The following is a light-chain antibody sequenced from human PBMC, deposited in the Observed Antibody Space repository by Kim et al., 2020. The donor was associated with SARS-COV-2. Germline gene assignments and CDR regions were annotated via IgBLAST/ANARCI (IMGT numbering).Light chain of an antibody. CDR1: SSNVGRHV. CDR2: NDN. Sequence: GQRVTISCSGSSSNVGRHVVNWYKQLPGTAPKVFIYNDNQRPSGVPDRFSGSRSGTSASLAISGLQSEDEADYYCATWDVTLNGWVFGGGTKLTVL. CDR3: ATWDVTLNGWV. V-gene: IGLV1-44*01. J-gene: IGLJ3*02.